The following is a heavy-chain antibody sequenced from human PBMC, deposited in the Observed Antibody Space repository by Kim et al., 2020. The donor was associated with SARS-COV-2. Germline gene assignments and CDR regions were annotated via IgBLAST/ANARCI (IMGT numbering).Heavy chain of an antibody. CDR1: GFTFSSYG. V-gene: IGHV3-33*06. CDR2: IWYDGSNK. J-gene: IGHJ6*02. Sequence: GGSLRLSCAASGFTFSSYGMHWVRQAPGKGLEWVAVIWYDGSNKYYADSVKGRFTISRDNSKNTLYLQMNSLRAEDTAVYYCAKDLLGIYGSGSYYMPEKSPGYYYYGRDVWGQGTTVTVSS. CDR3: AKDLLGIYGSGSYYMPEKSPGYYYYGRDV. D-gene: IGHD3-10*01.